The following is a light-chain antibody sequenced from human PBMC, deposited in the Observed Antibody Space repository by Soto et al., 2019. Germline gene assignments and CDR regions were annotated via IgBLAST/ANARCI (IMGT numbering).Light chain of an antibody. V-gene: IGKV1-9*01. CDR3: LHRHSSPIT. Sequence: DIQLTQSPSFLSASVGDRVTITCRASQGISSLLAWYQQKPGKAPKLLMHTASTLHSGVPSRFSGSVSGTEFPLTISSLQPEDFATYYCLHRHSSPITFGKGTRLEIK. J-gene: IGKJ5*01. CDR1: QGISSL. CDR2: TAS.